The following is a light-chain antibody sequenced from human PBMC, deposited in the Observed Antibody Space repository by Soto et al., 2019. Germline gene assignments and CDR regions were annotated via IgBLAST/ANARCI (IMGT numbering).Light chain of an antibody. J-gene: IGLJ1*01. V-gene: IGLV1-40*01. Sequence: QAVVTQPPSVSGAPGQRVTISCTGSSSNIGAGYDVHWYQQLPGTAPKLLIYGNSNRPSWVPDRFSGSKSGTSASLAITGLQAEDEADYYCQSYDSSLSGLVFGTGTKVTVL. CDR2: GNS. CDR1: SSNIGAGYD. CDR3: QSYDSSLSGLV.